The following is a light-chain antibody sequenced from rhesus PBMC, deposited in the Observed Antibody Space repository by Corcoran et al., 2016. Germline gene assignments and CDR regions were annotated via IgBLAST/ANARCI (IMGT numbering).Light chain of an antibody. CDR3: QQYNSSPRT. CDR2: KAS. V-gene: IGKV1-22*01. J-gene: IGKJ1*01. CDR1: QSISSW. Sequence: DIQMTQSPSSLSASVGDTVTITCRASQSISSWLAWYQQQPGKAPKLLIYKASTLKSGVPSRFSGSGSGTDFTLTISSLQSEDCATYYCQQYNSSPRTFGQGTKVEIK.